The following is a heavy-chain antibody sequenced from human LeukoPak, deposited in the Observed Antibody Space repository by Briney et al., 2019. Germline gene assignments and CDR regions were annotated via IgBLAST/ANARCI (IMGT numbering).Heavy chain of an antibody. V-gene: IGHV1-69*04. CDR2: IIPILGIA. J-gene: IGHJ4*02. CDR1: GYTFTSYG. Sequence: TSVKVSCKASGYTFTSYGISWVRQAPGQGLEWMGRIIPILGIANYAQKFQGRVTITADKSTSTAYMELSSLRSEDTAVYYCARGYLEMATPLPGYWGQGTLVTVSS. CDR3: ARGYLEMATPLPGY. D-gene: IGHD5-24*01.